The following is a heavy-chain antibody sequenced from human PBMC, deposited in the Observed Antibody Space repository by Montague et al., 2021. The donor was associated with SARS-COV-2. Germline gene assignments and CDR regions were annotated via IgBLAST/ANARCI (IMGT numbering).Heavy chain of an antibody. J-gene: IGHJ6*04. CDR2: TSYSGST. CDR1: GGSISPYY. CDR3: ARWGEYYDSPYYYYAMDV. V-gene: IGHV4-59*12. Sequence: SETLSLTCTVSGGSISPYYWSWIRQSPGKGLECIGYTSYSGSTDYNPSLKSRVTISIDTSKNQFSLKLSSVTAADTAVYYCARWGEYYDSPYYYYAMDVWGEGPPVTVSS. D-gene: IGHD3-3*01.